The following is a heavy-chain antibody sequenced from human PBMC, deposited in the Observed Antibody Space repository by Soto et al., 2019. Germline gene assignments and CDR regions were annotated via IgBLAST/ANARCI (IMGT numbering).Heavy chain of an antibody. CDR2: INPNSIGT. J-gene: IGHJ3*02. CDR3: AREPMVRAAHGFDI. D-gene: IGHD3-10*01. Sequence: QVQLVQSGAEVKKPGASVKVSCKASGYTFTGHYMHWVRQAPGQGLEWMGWINPNSIGTNYAQKFQGRVTRTRDTCISTAFMELTRLRSDDTAVYYCAREPMVRAAHGFDIWGQGTMVTVSS. V-gene: IGHV1-2*02. CDR1: GYTFTGHY.